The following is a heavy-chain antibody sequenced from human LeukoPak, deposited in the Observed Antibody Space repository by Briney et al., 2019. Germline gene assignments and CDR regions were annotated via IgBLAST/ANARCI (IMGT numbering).Heavy chain of an antibody. Sequence: GGSLRLSCAASGFTLSSYAMSWVRQAPGKGLEWVSAISGSGGSTYYADSVKGRFTISRDNSKNTLYLQMNSLRAEDTAVYYCAKDPRIAVAGTASGYWGQGTLVTVSS. V-gene: IGHV3-23*01. CDR1: GFTLSSYA. D-gene: IGHD6-19*01. J-gene: IGHJ4*02. CDR2: ISGSGGST. CDR3: AKDPRIAVAGTASGY.